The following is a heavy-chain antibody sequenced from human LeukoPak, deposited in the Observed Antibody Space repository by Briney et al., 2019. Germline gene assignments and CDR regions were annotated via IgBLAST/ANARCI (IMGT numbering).Heavy chain of an antibody. Sequence: SETLSLTCTVSGGSISSSSYYWGWIRQPPGKGLEWIGGIYYSGSTYYNPSLKSRVTISVDTSKNQFSLKLSSVTAADTAVYYCAPIAAAGRGYYYYYMDVWGKGTTVTVSS. CDR2: IYYSGST. CDR3: APIAAAGRGYYYYYMDV. J-gene: IGHJ6*03. V-gene: IGHV4-39*01. D-gene: IGHD6-13*01. CDR1: GGSISSSSYY.